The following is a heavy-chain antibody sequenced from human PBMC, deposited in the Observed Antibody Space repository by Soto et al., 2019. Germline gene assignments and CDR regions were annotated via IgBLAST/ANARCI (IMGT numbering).Heavy chain of an antibody. D-gene: IGHD6-19*01. V-gene: IGHV4-59*01. Sequence: SETLSLTCAVSGGSISSYYWSWIRQPPGKGLEWIGYIYYSGSTNYNPSLNSRVTISVDTSKNQFSLKLTSVTAADTAVYYCARSRYTSGWWTPPFDYWGQGTLVTVSS. CDR2: IYYSGST. J-gene: IGHJ4*02. CDR1: GGSISSYY. CDR3: ARSRYTSGWWTPPFDY.